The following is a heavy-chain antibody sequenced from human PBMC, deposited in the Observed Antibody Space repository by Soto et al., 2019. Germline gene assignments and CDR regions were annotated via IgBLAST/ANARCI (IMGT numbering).Heavy chain of an antibody. Sequence: SQTLSLTCTVSGGSVSDNTYHWSWILQPPGKRLEWIGYVYYSGTTNYNPSLKSRVTISVDLCKNRFSLRLSSVTAADTAMYFCARAERFPRSWFDTWGQGTQDTVSS. D-gene: IGHD3-10*01. J-gene: IGHJ5*02. CDR2: VYYSGTT. CDR3: ARAERFPRSWFDT. CDR1: GGSVSDNTYH. V-gene: IGHV4-61*01.